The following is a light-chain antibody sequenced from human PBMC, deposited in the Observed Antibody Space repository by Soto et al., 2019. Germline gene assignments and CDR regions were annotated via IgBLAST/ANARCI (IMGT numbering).Light chain of an antibody. V-gene: IGLV2-14*01. CDR3: SSCTSSSTI. J-gene: IGLJ2*01. Sequence: QSVLTQPASVSGSPGQSITIPCTGTSSDVGGYNYVSWYQQHPGRAPQLMIYDVSYRPSGVSNRFSGSKSGNTASLTISGLQADDEADYYCSSCTSSSTIFGGGTKLTVL. CDR2: DVS. CDR1: SSDVGGYNY.